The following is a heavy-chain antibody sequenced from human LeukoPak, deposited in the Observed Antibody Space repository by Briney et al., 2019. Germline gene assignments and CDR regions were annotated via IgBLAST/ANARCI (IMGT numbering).Heavy chain of an antibody. Sequence: SGTLSLTCAVYGGSFSGYYWSWIRQPPGKGLEWIGYIYYSGSTNYNPSLKSRVTISVDTSKNQFSLKLSSVTAADTAVYYCARIRPSISRGEFDYWGQGTLVTVSS. D-gene: IGHD2/OR15-2a*01. CDR1: GGSFSGYY. CDR2: IYYSGST. V-gene: IGHV4-59*01. J-gene: IGHJ4*02. CDR3: ARIRPSISRGEFDY.